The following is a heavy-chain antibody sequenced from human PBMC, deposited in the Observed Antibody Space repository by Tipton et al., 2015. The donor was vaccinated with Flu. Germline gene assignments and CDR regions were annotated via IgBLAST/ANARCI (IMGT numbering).Heavy chain of an antibody. CDR1: GFTFSSYV. D-gene: IGHD5-18*01. CDR2: IWYDGSNK. J-gene: IGHJ4*02. CDR3: ARALDTAMDPVPFDY. V-gene: IGHV3-33*01. Sequence: SLRLSCAASGFTFSSYVMHWVRQAPGKGLEWVAVIWYDGSNKYYADSVKGRFTISRDNSKNTLYLQMNSLRAEDTAVYYCARALDTAMDPVPFDYWGQGTLVTVSS.